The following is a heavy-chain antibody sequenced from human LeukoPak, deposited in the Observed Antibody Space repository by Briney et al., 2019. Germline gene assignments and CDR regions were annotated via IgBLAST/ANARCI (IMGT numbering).Heavy chain of an antibody. CDR3: ARRSEYSYGS. Sequence: PSETLSLTCTVSGDSISSSSYFWGWIRQPPGKGLEWIASIYYSGTIYYNPSLKSRVTISIDTSKNQFSLKLSSVTAADTAVYYCARRSEYSYGSWGQGTLVTVSS. V-gene: IGHV4-39*01. CDR1: GDSISSSSYF. CDR2: IYYSGTI. D-gene: IGHD5-18*01. J-gene: IGHJ5*02.